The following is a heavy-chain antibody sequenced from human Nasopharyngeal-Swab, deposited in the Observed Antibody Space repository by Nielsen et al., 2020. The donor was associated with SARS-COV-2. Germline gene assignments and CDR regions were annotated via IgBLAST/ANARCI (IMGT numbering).Heavy chain of an antibody. CDR3: VRGGASDAKGLDN. D-gene: IGHD3-16*01. Sequence: GESLKISCAASGFTFSSFGMHWVRQAPGKGLVWVSRMNTDGSRTDYADSVKGRFTISRDNAQNTVYLQMNSLRDEDTAVYYCVRGGASDAKGLDNWGQGTLVTVSS. CDR1: GFTFSSFG. J-gene: IGHJ4*02. V-gene: IGHV3-74*01. CDR2: MNTDGSRT.